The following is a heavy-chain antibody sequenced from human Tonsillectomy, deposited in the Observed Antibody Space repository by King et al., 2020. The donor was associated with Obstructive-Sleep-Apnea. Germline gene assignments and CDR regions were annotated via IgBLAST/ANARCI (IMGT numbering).Heavy chain of an antibody. D-gene: IGHD6-13*01. CDR2: INLGNGNT. CDR1: GYTFTSYN. Sequence: QLVQSGAEVKRPGASVTVSCKPSGYTFTSYNIIHWVRQAPGQRLEWMGWINLGNGNTKYSQKFQGRVTITRDTSANTAHMELSSLRSEDTALYYCAREGRPAAGIYHFDYWGQGTLVTVSS. V-gene: IGHV1-3*01. CDR3: AREGRPAAGIYHFDY. J-gene: IGHJ4*02.